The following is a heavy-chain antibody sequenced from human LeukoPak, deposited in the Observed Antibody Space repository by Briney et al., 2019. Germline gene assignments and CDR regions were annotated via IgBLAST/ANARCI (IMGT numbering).Heavy chain of an antibody. V-gene: IGHV3-30-3*01. CDR1: GFTFSSYA. D-gene: IGHD3-10*01. CDR2: VSYDGSNK. CDR3: ARSRELGSGSYDSYYFDC. J-gene: IGHJ4*02. Sequence: GGSLRLSCAASGFTFSSYAMHWVRQAPGKGLEWVAVVSYDGSNKYYADSVKGRFTISRDNSKNTLYLQMNSLRAEDTAVYYCARSRELGSGSYDSYYFDCWGQGTLVTVSS.